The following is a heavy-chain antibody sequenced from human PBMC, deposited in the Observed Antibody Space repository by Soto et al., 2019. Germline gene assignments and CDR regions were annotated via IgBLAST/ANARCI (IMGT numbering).Heavy chain of an antibody. CDR3: ARDSAPGAARGIWDY. CDR2: ISYGGTNE. CDR1: EFTFSNYA. J-gene: IGHJ4*02. Sequence: QVQLVESGGGVVQPGRSLRLSCAASEFTFSNYALHWVRQAPGKGLEWVAVISYGGTNEYYGDSVKGRFTISRDNSKNMLYLEMSGLRPEDTALYFCARDSAPGAARGIWDYWGQGTLVTVSS. V-gene: IGHV3-30-3*01. D-gene: IGHD6-6*01.